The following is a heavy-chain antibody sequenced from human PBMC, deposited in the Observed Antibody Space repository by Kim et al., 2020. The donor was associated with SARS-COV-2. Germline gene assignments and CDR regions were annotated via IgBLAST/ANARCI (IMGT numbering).Heavy chain of an antibody. Sequence: GGSLRLSCAXSGFTFSSYGMHWVRQAPGKGLEWVAVISYDGSNKYYADSVKGRFTISRDNSKNTLYLQMNSLRAEDTAVYYCAKESGSGSYYAWTYYYYGMYVWGQGTTVTVSS. CDR1: GFTFSSYG. CDR3: AKESGSGSYYAWTYYYYGMYV. V-gene: IGHV3-30*18. J-gene: IGHJ6*02. D-gene: IGHD3-10*01. CDR2: ISYDGSNK.